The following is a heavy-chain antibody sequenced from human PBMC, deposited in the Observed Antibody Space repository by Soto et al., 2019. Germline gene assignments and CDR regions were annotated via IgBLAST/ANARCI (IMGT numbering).Heavy chain of an antibody. Sequence: GESLKISCTGSGYSFATHLIAWVRQMPGKGLEWMGTIYPSDSDTTYSPSVQGQVTISADKSISTAYLQWSSLKASDTAMYYCARHDYGDYVGRLSYGMDVWGQGTTVTVSS. CDR3: ARHDYGDYVGRLSYGMDV. V-gene: IGHV5-51*01. D-gene: IGHD4-17*01. CDR1: GYSFATHL. CDR2: IYPSDSDT. J-gene: IGHJ6*02.